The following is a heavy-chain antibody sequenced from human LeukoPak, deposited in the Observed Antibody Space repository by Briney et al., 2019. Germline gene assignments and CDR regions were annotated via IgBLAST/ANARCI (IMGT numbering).Heavy chain of an antibody. J-gene: IGHJ6*02. V-gene: IGHV1-8*01. D-gene: IGHD5-12*01. CDR2: MNPNSGNT. CDR1: GYTFTSYD. Sequence: ASVKVSCKASGYTFTSYDINWVRQATGQGLEWMGWMNPNSGNTGYAQKFQGRVTMTRNTSISTAYMELSSLRSEDTAVYYCARVGGGYDPKNYYYGMDVWAKGPRSPSP. CDR3: ARVGGGYDPKNYYYGMDV.